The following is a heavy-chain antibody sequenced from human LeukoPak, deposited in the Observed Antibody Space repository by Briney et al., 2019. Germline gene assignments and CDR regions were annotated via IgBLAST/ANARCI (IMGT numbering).Heavy chain of an antibody. V-gene: IGHV3-30*04. D-gene: IGHD1-14*01. J-gene: IGHJ4*02. CDR1: GFTFSSYA. CDR2: ISYDGSNK. CDR3: AKEGFPEPVCDY. Sequence: GRSLRLSCAASGFTFSSYAMHWVRQAPGKGLEWVAVISYDGSNKYYADSVKGRFTISRDNSKNTLYLQMNSLRAEDTAVYYCAKEGFPEPVCDYWGQGTLVTVSS.